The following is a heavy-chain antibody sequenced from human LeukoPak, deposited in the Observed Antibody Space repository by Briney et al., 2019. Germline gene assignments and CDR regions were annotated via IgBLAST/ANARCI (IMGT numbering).Heavy chain of an antibody. J-gene: IGHJ4*02. CDR3: TKEILEFCGGDCFSASFDS. CDR1: GFTFSNAW. V-gene: IGHV3-15*07. Sequence: GGSLRLSCAASGFTFSNAWMNWVRQAPGKGLEWVGRIKSKTDGGTTDYAAPVKGRFTISRDDSKNTLYLQMNSLKTEDTAVYSCTKEILEFCGGDCFSASFDSWGREPW. CDR2: IKSKTDGGTT. D-gene: IGHD2-21*02.